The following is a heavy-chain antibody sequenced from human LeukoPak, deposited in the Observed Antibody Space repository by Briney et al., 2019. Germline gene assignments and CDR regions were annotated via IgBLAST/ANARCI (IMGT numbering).Heavy chain of an antibody. D-gene: IGHD5-12*01. J-gene: IGHJ5*02. Sequence: PGGSLRLSCAASGFTLSDYYMDWFRQAPGKGLEWVGRSRNKANGYTTEYGASVEGRFTISRDDSKNSLYLQMNSLKTEDTAVYYCTTGLSGYSQDDWFGPWGQGTLVTVSS. CDR2: SRNKANGYTT. V-gene: IGHV3-72*01. CDR1: GFTLSDYY. CDR3: TTGLSGYSQDDWFGP.